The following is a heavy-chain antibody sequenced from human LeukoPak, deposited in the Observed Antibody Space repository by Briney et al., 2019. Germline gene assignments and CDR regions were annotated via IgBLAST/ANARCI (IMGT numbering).Heavy chain of an antibody. CDR3: TRDSSLSSWYLYYFDY. D-gene: IGHD6-13*01. CDR2: IRGKAYGGTT. CDR1: GFTFGDYA. Sequence: PGGSLRLSCTASGFTFGDYAMSWVRQAPGKGLEWVGVIRGKAYGGTTEYAASVKGRFTISRDDSKSIAYLQMNSQKTEDTAVYYCTRDSSLSSWYLYYFDYWGQGTLVTVSS. J-gene: IGHJ4*02. V-gene: IGHV3-49*04.